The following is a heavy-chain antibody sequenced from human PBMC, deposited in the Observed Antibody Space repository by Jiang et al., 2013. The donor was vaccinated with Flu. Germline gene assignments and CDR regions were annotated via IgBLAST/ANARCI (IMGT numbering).Heavy chain of an antibody. Sequence: LVQPGGSLRLSCAVSGFTVSSNYMNWVRQTPGKGLEWVSVIYRGGSTYYADAVKGRFTISRDNSKNTLYLQMNSLRAEDTAVYYCAATYYDFWSGYEGQDYWGQGTLVTVSS. J-gene: IGHJ4*02. CDR3: AATYYDFWSGYEGQDY. CDR2: IYRGGST. D-gene: IGHD3-3*01. V-gene: IGHV3-66*01. CDR1: GFTVSSNY.